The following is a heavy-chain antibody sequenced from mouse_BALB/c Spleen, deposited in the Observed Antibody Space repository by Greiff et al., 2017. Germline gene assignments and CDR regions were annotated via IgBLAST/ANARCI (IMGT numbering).Heavy chain of an antibody. D-gene: IGHD4-1*01. CDR2: INPSNGGT. CDR1: GYTFTSYY. V-gene: IGHV1S81*02. Sequence: QVQLQQPGAELVKPGASVQLSCKASGYTFTSYYMYWVKQRPGQGLEWIGGINPSNGGTNFNEKFKSKATLTVDKSSSTAYMQLSSLTSEDSAVYYGTRDWDLAYWGQGTLVTVSA. J-gene: IGHJ3*01. CDR3: TRDWDLAY.